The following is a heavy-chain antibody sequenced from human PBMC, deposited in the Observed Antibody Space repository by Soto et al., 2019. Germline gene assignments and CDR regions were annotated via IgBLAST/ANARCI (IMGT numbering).Heavy chain of an antibody. Sequence: GGSLRLSCAASGSTFTNYAMTWVRQAPGKGLEWVSFISGSGGITYYADSVKGRFTISRDNSKNTLYLQMHSLRAEDTAIYYCEKDANWEDHYWGQGT. CDR2: ISGSGGIT. CDR1: GSTFTNYA. D-gene: IGHD1-1*01. J-gene: IGHJ4*02. V-gene: IGHV3-23*01. CDR3: EKDANWEDHY.